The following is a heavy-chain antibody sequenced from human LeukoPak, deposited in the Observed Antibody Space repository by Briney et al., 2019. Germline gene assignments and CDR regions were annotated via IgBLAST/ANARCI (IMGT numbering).Heavy chain of an antibody. Sequence: PGGSLRLSCAASGFTFSSYWMSWVRQAPGKGLEWVANIKQDGSEKYYVDSVKGRFTIPRDNAKNSLYLQMNSLRAEDTAVYYCARAVYANWFDPWGQGTLVTVSS. CDR3: ARAVYANWFDP. CDR2: IKQDGSEK. CDR1: GFTFSSYW. D-gene: IGHD1-14*01. J-gene: IGHJ5*02. V-gene: IGHV3-7*04.